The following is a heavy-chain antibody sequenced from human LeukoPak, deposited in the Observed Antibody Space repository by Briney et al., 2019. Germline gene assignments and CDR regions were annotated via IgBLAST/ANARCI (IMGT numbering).Heavy chain of an antibody. Sequence: ASVKVSCKASGYTFTGYYMHWVRQAPGQGLEWVGWINPKSGGTNYAQKFQGRGTMTSDTSITTVYMELSRLRSDDTAVYYCASLMVAQDYWGQGTLLTVSS. J-gene: IGHJ4*02. CDR1: GYTFTGYY. D-gene: IGHD2-15*01. CDR2: INPKSGGT. CDR3: ASLMVAQDY. V-gene: IGHV1-2*02.